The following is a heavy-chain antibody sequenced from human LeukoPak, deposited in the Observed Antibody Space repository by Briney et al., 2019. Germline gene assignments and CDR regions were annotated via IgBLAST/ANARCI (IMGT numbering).Heavy chain of an antibody. J-gene: IGHJ4*02. D-gene: IGHD2-21*01. CDR2: IYYSGST. CDR3: ASSTYCGGDCYLD. CDR1: GGSISSGSYY. Sequence: PSETLSLTCTVSGGSISSGSYYWGWIRQPPGKGLEWIGSIYYSGSTYYNPSLKSRVTISVDTSKNQFSLKLSSVTAADTAVYYCASSTYCGGDCYLDWGQGTLVTVSS. V-gene: IGHV4-39*01.